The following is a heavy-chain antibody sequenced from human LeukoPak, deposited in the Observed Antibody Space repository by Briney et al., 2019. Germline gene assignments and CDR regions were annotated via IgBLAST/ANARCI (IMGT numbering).Heavy chain of an antibody. V-gene: IGHV3-30*07. Sequence: PGGSLRLSCAASGFTFSSYAMHWVRQAPGKGLEWVAVISYDGSNKYYADSVKGRFTISRDNSKNTLYLQMNSLRAEDTAVYYCAKGGFGELFEAFDYWGQGTLVTVSS. D-gene: IGHD3-10*01. CDR2: ISYDGSNK. CDR1: GFTFSSYA. J-gene: IGHJ4*02. CDR3: AKGGFGELFEAFDY.